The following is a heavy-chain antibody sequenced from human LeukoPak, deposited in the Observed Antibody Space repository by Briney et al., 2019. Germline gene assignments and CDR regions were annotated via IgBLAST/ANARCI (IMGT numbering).Heavy chain of an antibody. J-gene: IGHJ4*02. D-gene: IGHD4-23*01. V-gene: IGHV3-74*01. CDR2: INSDGRST. Sequence: GGSLRLSCAGSGITFSGYWMHWVRQAPGKGLVWVSRINSDGRSTNYADSVKGRFTISRDNAKNTLYLQMNSLRAEDTAVYYCARSAYPGNSVIEDWGRGTLVTVSS. CDR3: ARSAYPGNSVIED. CDR1: GITFSGYW.